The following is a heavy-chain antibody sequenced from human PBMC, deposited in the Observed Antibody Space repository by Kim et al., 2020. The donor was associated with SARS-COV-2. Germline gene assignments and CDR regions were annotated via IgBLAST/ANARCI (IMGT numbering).Heavy chain of an antibody. J-gene: IGHJ4*01. D-gene: IGHD3-22*01. CDR2: ISYDGSNK. CDR1: GFTFSSYA. V-gene: IGHV3-30-3*01. Sequence: GGSLRLSCAASGFTFSSYAMHWVRQAPGKGLEWVAVISYDGSNKYYADSVKGRFTISRDNSKNTLYLQMNSLRAEDTAVYYCARDINTMIVVVITWGFD. CDR3: ARDINTMIVVVITWGFD.